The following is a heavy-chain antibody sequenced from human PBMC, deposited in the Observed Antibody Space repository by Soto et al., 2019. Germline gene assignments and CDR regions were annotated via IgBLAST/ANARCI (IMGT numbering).Heavy chain of an antibody. J-gene: IGHJ3*02. Sequence: GGSLRLSCAASGITFSNFWMSWVRQAPGKGLEWVAKIKQDGSEKLYVGSVKGRFAVSRDNAKNSLYLQMNSLRAEDTAVYYCARDFTDDAFYIWGQGTMVTVSS. CDR3: ARDFTDDAFYI. CDR2: IKQDGSEK. V-gene: IGHV3-7*03. CDR1: GITFSNFW.